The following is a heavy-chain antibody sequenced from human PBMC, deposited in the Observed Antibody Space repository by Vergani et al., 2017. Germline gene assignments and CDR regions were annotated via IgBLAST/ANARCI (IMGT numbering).Heavy chain of an antibody. Sequence: EVQLLESGGGLVQPGGSLRLSCAASGFTFSSYAMSWVRQAPGKGLEWVSAISGSGGSTYYADSVKGRFTISRDNSKNTLYLQMNSLRAEDTAVYYCAKNFGSSSWRPNYGMDVWGQGTTVTVSS. D-gene: IGHD6-6*01. CDR2: ISGSGGST. J-gene: IGHJ6*02. V-gene: IGHV3-23*01. CDR1: GFTFSSYA. CDR3: AKNFGSSSWRPNYGMDV.